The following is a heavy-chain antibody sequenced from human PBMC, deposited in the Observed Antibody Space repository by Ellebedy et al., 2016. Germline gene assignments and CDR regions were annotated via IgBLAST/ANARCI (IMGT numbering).Heavy chain of an antibody. Sequence: GESLKISXAASGFTFSSYAMSWVRQAPGKGLEWVSYINGGSRAIYYADCAKGRFTISRDNGKNSLYLQMNSLRAEDTAVYYCARDPSYVLLWFGELQRRDGSNYFDYWGQGTLVTVSS. D-gene: IGHD3-10*01. CDR2: INGGSRAI. J-gene: IGHJ4*02. CDR3: ARDPSYVLLWFGELQRRDGSNYFDY. CDR1: GFTFSSYA. V-gene: IGHV3-48*04.